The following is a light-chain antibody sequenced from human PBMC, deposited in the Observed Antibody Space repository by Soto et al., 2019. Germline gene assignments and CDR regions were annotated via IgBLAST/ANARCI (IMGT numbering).Light chain of an antibody. Sequence: EVVMTQSPATVSVSPGEGVTLSCRASQTISNDLAWYQQKPGQAPRLLIYGASTRATGVPARFSGGESGTEFTLTSSSLQSEDFAFYYCQQNNKWPPVTFGGGTKVEIK. CDR1: QTISND. CDR2: GAS. V-gene: IGKV3-15*01. CDR3: QQNNKWPPVT. J-gene: IGKJ4*01.